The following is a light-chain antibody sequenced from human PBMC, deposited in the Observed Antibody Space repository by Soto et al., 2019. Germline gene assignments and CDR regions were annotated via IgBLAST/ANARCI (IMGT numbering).Light chain of an antibody. CDR1: QTVSSNY. V-gene: IGKV3-20*01. Sequence: LSLSPDTLSLSPGERATLSCRASQTVSSNYLAWCQQRPGQAPRLLIYGASTRAAGIPDRFSGSGSGTDFTLTITRLEPEDSAVYFCQQYTGPPTTFGQRTRPENK. J-gene: IGKJ5*01. CDR3: QQYTGPPTT. CDR2: GAS.